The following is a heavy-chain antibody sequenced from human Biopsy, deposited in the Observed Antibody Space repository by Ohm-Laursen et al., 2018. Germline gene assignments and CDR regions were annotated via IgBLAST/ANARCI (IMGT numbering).Heavy chain of an antibody. CDR3: ARGRSMDV. V-gene: IGHV3-48*03. J-gene: IGHJ6*02. CDR2: IYGGGSPV. CDR1: GFAFNLYE. Sequence: SLRLSCAASGFAFNLYEMNWVRQAPGKGMEWISYIYGGGSPVSYADSVKGRFTISRDNAQKSLYLQMNSLRVEDTAVHYCARGRSMDVWGQRTTVTVSS.